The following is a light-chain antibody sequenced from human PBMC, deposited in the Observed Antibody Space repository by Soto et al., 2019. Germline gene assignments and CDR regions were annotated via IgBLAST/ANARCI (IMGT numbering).Light chain of an antibody. Sequence: EIVLTQSPGTLSVSPGDGATLSCRASQTVGKNSLAWYQQRPGQAPRLLIHGASSRATGIPDRFSGSGSGTEFTLTIGRLEPEDFAVYYCQQYDISPRTFGQGTRVEIK. CDR2: GAS. CDR1: QTVGKNS. J-gene: IGKJ1*01. CDR3: QQYDISPRT. V-gene: IGKV3-20*01.